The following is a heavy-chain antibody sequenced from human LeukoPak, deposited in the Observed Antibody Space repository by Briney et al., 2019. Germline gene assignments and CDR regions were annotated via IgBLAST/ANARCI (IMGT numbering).Heavy chain of an antibody. D-gene: IGHD2-2*01. J-gene: IGHJ3*02. CDR1: GGSISSYY. CDR2: IYTSGST. CDR3: ARDCSSTSCHLVAWGDAFDI. V-gene: IGHV4-4*07. Sequence: SETLSLTCTVSGGSISSYYWSWIRQPAGKGLEWIGRIYTSGSTNYNPSLKSRVTMSVDTSKNQFSLKLSSVTAADTAVYYCARDCSSTSCHLVAWGDAFDIWGQGTMVTVSS.